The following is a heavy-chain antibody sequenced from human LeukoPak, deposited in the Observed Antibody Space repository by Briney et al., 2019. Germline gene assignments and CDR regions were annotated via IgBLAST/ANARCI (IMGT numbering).Heavy chain of an antibody. V-gene: IGHV4-39*01. CDR3: ARPIAAAGDHVYYFDY. D-gene: IGHD6-13*01. CDR1: GGSISSSSYY. Sequence: SETLSLTCTVSGGSISSSSYYWGWIRQPPGKGLKWIGSIYYSGSTYYNPSLKSRVTISVDTSKNQFSLKLSSVTAADTAVYYCARPIAAAGDHVYYFDYWGQGTLVTVSS. CDR2: IYYSGST. J-gene: IGHJ4*02.